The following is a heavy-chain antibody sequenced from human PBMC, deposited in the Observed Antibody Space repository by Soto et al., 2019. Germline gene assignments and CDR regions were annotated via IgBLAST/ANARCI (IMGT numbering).Heavy chain of an antibody. V-gene: IGHV3-33*01. Sequence: QVQLVESGGGVVQPGRSLRLSCAASGFTFSSYGMHWVRQATGKGLERVAVIWYDGSNKYYADSVKGRFTISRDNSKNTLYLQMNSLRVEDTAVYYCPRDRYSSGWYDLDYWCQGTLVTDSS. J-gene: IGHJ4*02. D-gene: IGHD6-19*01. CDR3: PRDRYSSGWYDLDY. CDR1: GFTFSSYG. CDR2: IWYDGSNK.